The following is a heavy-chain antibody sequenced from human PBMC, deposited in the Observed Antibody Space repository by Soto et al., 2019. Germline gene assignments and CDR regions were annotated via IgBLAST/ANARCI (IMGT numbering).Heavy chain of an antibody. J-gene: IGHJ4*02. CDR3: ARRRIVPTTNFDY. CDR1: GDSISSSSLY. CDR2: IFHTGAT. D-gene: IGHD1-26*01. V-gene: IGHV4-39*01. Sequence: SLTCTVSGDSISSSSLYWGWIRQPPGKGLEWIGHIFHTGATYQNPTLKSRLRMSVDTSKNQFSLNLSSVTAKDTAVYYCARRRIVPTTNFDYWGQGTLVTVSS.